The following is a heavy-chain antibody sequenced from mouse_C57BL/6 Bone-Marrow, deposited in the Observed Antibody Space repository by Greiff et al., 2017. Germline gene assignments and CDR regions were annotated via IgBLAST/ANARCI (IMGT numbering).Heavy chain of an antibody. D-gene: IGHD2-1*01. V-gene: IGHV1-59*01. Sequence: QVQLQQPGAELVRPGTSVKLSCKASGYTFTSYWMHWVKQRPGQGLEWIGVIDPSDSYTNYNQKFKGKATLTVDTSSSTAYMQLSSLTSEDSADYYCARKGNYVWYFDVWGTGTTVTVSS. CDR2: IDPSDSYT. CDR1: GYTFTSYW. J-gene: IGHJ1*03. CDR3: ARKGNYVWYFDV.